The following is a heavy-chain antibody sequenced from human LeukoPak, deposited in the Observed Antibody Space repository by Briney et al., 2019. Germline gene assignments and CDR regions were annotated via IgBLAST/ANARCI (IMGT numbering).Heavy chain of an antibody. D-gene: IGHD3-10*01. J-gene: IGHJ4*02. V-gene: IGHV4-59*01. CDR1: GASITSYY. CDR2: IYYSGST. CDR3: ARTESVVRGYYFDY. Sequence: SETLSLTCTVSGASITSYYWSWIRQPPGKGLEWIGYIYYSGSTTYKPSLKSRVTISVDTSRNQFSLKLSSVTAADTAVYYCARTESVVRGYYFDYWGQGTLVTVSS.